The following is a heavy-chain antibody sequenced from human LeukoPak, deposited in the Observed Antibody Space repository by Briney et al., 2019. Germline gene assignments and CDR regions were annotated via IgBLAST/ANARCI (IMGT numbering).Heavy chain of an antibody. D-gene: IGHD2-2*01. CDR3: ARGVYCSPTICYGGRYYYYMDV. CDR1: GFTFNNFW. Sequence: GRSLGLSCEASGFTFNNFWMNWVRKAPGKGLEWVASIKQDGSDKYFLDSAKGRFTISRDNAKTSLFLQMNSLRAEDTAVYYCARGVYCSPTICYGGRYYYYMDVWGKGTTVTVSS. CDR2: IKQDGSDK. J-gene: IGHJ6*03. V-gene: IGHV3-7*01.